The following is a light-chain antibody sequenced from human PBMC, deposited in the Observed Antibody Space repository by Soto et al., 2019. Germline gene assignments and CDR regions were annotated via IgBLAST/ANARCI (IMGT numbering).Light chain of an antibody. CDR1: QSINTY. CDR2: DAP. J-gene: IGKJ4*01. CDR3: KQHSNWPLT. V-gene: IGKV3-11*01. Sequence: QSPATLSLSPGQRATLSCRASQSINTYLAWYQQRPGQAPRLLIYDAPSRATGIPARFSGSGSGTDFTLTIRSLEPEDFAVYYCKQHSNWPLTFGGGTKVDIK.